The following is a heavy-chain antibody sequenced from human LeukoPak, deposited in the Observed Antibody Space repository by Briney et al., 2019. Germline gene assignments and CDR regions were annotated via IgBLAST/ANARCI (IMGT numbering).Heavy chain of an antibody. J-gene: IGHJ4*02. V-gene: IGHV3-21*01. CDR1: GFTFSSYS. CDR3: ARGAGSSSSGDY. Sequence: GGSLRLSCAASGFTFSSYSMNCVRQAPGKGLEWVSSISSSSSYIYYADSVKGRFTISRDNAKNSLYLQMNSLRAEDTAVSYCARGAGSSSSGDYWGQATLVTVSS. D-gene: IGHD6-6*01. CDR2: ISSSSSYI.